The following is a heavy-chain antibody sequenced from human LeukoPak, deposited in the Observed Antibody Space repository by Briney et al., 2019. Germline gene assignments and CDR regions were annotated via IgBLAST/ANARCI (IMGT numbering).Heavy chain of an antibody. D-gene: IGHD5-12*01. V-gene: IGHV3-9*03. CDR2: ISWNSGSI. Sequence: GGSLRLSCAASGFTFDDYAMHWVRQAPGKCLEWVSGISWNSGSIGYADSVKGRFTISRDNAKNSLYLQMNSLRAEDMALYYCAKDGGYSGYDHFDYWGQGTLVTVSS. CDR3: AKDGGYSGYDHFDY. J-gene: IGHJ4*02. CDR1: GFTFDDYA.